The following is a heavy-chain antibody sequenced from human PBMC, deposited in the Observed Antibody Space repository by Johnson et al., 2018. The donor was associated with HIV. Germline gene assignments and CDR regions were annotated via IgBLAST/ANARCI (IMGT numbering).Heavy chain of an antibody. Sequence: VQLVESGGGLVQPGGSLRLSCAASGFTFSSYWMSWVRQAPGKGLEWVANIKQDGSEKYYVDSVKGRFTISRDNAKNSLYLQMNSLRAEDTAVYYCARGSPYYNFWGCYVDAFDIWGQGTMVTVSS. V-gene: IGHV3-7*01. D-gene: IGHD3-3*01. CDR3: ARGSPYYNFWGCYVDAFDI. CDR2: IKQDGSEK. CDR1: GFTFSSYW. J-gene: IGHJ3*02.